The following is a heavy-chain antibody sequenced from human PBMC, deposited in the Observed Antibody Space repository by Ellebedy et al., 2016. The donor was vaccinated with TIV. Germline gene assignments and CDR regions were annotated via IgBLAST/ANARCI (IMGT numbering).Heavy chain of an antibody. CDR2: IIPIFGTA. J-gene: IGHJ3*02. V-gene: IGHV1-69*13. Sequence: ASVKVSCKASGGTFSSYAISWVRQAPGQGLEWMGGIIPIFGTANYAQKFQGRVTITADESTSTAYMELSRLRSDDTAVYYCARDNSGYEGTAFDIWGQGTMVTVSS. CDR1: GGTFSSYA. D-gene: IGHD5-12*01. CDR3: ARDNSGYEGTAFDI.